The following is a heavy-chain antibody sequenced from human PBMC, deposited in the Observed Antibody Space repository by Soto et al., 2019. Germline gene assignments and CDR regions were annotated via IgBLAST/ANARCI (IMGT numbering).Heavy chain of an antibody. V-gene: IGHV1-3*01. CDR3: ARDTLGDILTGDYEPYYYGMDV. CDR1: GYTFTSYA. J-gene: IGHJ6*02. Sequence: ASVKVSCKASGYTFTSYAMNWVRQAPGQRLEWMGWINAGNGNTKYSQKFQGRVTITRDTSASTAYMELSSLRSEDTAVYYCARDTLGDILTGDYEPYYYGMDVWG. CDR2: INAGNGNT. D-gene: IGHD3-9*01.